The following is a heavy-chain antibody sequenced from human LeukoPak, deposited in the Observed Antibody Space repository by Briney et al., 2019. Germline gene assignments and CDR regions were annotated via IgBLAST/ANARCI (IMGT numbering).Heavy chain of an antibody. J-gene: IGHJ4*02. V-gene: IGHV3-23*01. CDR3: AKDSGFSVSYFSN. CDR1: GFTFSDYA. D-gene: IGHD1-26*01. Sequence: PGGSLRLSCRASGFTFSDYAMSWVRQAPGKGLEWVSDISGFSGNTYYADSVKGRFTISRDNSKSTLYLQMNSLRAEDTATYYCAKDSGFSVSYFSNWGQGILVTVSS. CDR2: ISGFSGNT.